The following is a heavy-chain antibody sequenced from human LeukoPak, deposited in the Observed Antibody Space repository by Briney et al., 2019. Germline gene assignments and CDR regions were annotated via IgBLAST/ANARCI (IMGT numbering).Heavy chain of an antibody. V-gene: IGHV3-72*01. CDR2: LRNKANSYTT. Sequence: GGSLRLSCAASGFTFSDHYMDWVRQAPGKGLEWVGRLRNKANSYTTEYAASVKGRFIISRDGSKNSLYLRMNSLKTEDTAVYYCARVGIVGATGYFDNWGQGTLVTVSS. CDR1: GFTFSDHY. J-gene: IGHJ4*02. D-gene: IGHD1-26*01. CDR3: ARVGIVGATGYFDN.